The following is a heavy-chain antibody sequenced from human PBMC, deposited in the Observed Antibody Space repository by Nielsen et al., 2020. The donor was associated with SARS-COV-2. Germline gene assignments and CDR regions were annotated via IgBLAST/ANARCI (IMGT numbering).Heavy chain of an antibody. Sequence: GGSLRLSCVGSGFTFSNAWMNWVRQAPGKGLEWVSSISSSSSYIYYADSVKGRFTISRDNAKNSLYLQMNSLRAEDTAVYYCARELIAAAGIPSLSDYWGQGTLVTVSS. CDR3: ARELIAAAGIPSLSDY. CDR1: GFTFSNAW. D-gene: IGHD6-13*01. V-gene: IGHV3-21*01. CDR2: ISSSSSYI. J-gene: IGHJ4*02.